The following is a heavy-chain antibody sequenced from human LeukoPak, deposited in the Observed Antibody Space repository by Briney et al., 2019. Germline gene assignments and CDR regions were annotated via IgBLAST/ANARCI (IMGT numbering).Heavy chain of an antibody. CDR1: GFTFSSYS. Sequence: GGSLRLSCAASGFTFSSYSMNWVRQAPGKGLEWVSSISSSSSYIYYADSVKGRFTISRDNAKNSLYLQMNSLRAGDTAVYYCARIRLGDCSGGSCRTYYYYYMDVWGKGTTVTVSS. D-gene: IGHD2-15*01. CDR2: ISSSSSYI. J-gene: IGHJ6*03. CDR3: ARIRLGDCSGGSCRTYYYYYMDV. V-gene: IGHV3-21*01.